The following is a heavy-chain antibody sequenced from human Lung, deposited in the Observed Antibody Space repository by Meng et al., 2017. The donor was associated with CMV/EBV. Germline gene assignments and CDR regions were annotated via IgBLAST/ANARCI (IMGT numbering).Heavy chain of an antibody. CDR2: MNPNRGNT. D-gene: IGHD2/OR15-2a*01. CDR3: ARGQVQCSTINCHDYRFSGMDV. Sequence: ASXXVSXKASGYTFSYYDIIWVRQASGQGLEWVGWMNPNRGNTAYAQKFQGRVTMTRDTSTSIAYMELSSLRSGDTAVYYCARGQVQCSTINCHDYRFSGMDVWXQGTXVTVSS. V-gene: IGHV1-8*01. J-gene: IGHJ6*02. CDR1: GYTFSYYD.